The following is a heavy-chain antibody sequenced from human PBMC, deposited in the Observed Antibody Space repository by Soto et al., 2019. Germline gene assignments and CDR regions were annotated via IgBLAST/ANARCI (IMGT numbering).Heavy chain of an antibody. CDR2: IYYSGTT. CDR3: XXXXXXXXXXXFDP. J-gene: IGHJ5*02. CDR1: GGSISGYY. V-gene: IGHV4-59*01. Sequence: QVQLQESGPGLVKPSETLSLTCTVSGGSISGYYWSWIRQPPGKGLEWIGFIYYSGTTNYNPSLXXXXXXXXXXXXXXXXXXXXXXXXXXXXXXXXXXXXXXXXXXXFDPWGQGTLVTVSS.